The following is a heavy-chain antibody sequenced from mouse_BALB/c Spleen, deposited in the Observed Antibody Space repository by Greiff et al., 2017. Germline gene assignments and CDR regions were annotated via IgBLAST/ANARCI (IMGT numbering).Heavy chain of an antibody. CDR2: ISYSGST. J-gene: IGHJ2*01. CDR1: GYSITSDYA. CDR3: ARRRDYGSSDY. D-gene: IGHD1-1*01. Sequence: EVKLMESGPGLVKPSQSLSLTCTVTGYSITSDYAWNWIRQFPGNKLEWMGYISYSGSTSYNPSLKSRISITRDTSKNQFFLQLNSVTTEDTATYYCARRRDYGSSDYWGQGTTLTVSS. V-gene: IGHV3-2*02.